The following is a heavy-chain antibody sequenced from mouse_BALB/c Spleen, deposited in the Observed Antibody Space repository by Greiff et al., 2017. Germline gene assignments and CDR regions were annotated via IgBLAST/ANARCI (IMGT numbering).Heavy chain of an antibody. CDR1: GFNIKDTY. Sequence: VQLQQSGAELVKPGASVKLSCTASGFNIKDTYMHWVKQRPEQGLEWIGRIDPANGNTKYDPKFQGKATITADTSSNTAYLQLSSLTSEDTAVYYCARDGYDGIYAMDYWCQGTSVTVSS. J-gene: IGHJ4*01. CDR3: ARDGYDGIYAMDY. CDR2: IDPANGNT. V-gene: IGHV14-3*02. D-gene: IGHD2-2*01.